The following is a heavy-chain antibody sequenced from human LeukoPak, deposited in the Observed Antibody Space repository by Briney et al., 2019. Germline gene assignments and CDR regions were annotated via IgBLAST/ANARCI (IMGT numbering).Heavy chain of an antibody. D-gene: IGHD3-10*01. Sequence: GESLKISCKGSGYSFTSYWIGWVRQMPGKGLEWMGIIYPGDSDTRYSPSFQGQVTISADKSISTAYLQWSSLKASDTAMYYCARQGRLLWFGEKYYFDYWGQGTLVTVSS. CDR1: GYSFTSYW. CDR3: ARQGRLLWFGEKYYFDY. V-gene: IGHV5-51*01. CDR2: IYPGDSDT. J-gene: IGHJ4*02.